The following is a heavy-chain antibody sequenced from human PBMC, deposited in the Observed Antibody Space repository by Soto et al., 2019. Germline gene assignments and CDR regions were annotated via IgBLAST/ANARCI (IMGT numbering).Heavy chain of an antibody. V-gene: IGHV1-18*01. Sequence: QVQLVQSGAEVKMPGASVKVSCKASGYTFTTYGIVWVRQAPGQAPEWVGWINPSNDNTHFAQKLQGRLTMTTDTSTSSVYMGLRSLRSDDTAVYYCARDDCFGATCYIGDYWGQGTLVTVSS. D-gene: IGHD2-15*01. CDR3: ARDDCFGATCYIGDY. CDR2: INPSNDNT. CDR1: GYTFTTYG. J-gene: IGHJ4*02.